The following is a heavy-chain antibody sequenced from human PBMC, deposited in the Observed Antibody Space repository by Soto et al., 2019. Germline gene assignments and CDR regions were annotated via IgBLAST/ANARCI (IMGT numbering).Heavy chain of an antibody. CDR3: AHTRGGGNSAWFDP. Sequence: QITLKESGPSLLKPTQTLTLTCTFSGFSLSTGPAGVGWIRQPPGKALEWLALIYWDDDRRYSPSLKSRLTITKDTSKDQVVLTMANMVPVDTGAYYCAHTRGGGNSAWFDPWGQGTLVTVSS. CDR2: IYWDDDR. V-gene: IGHV2-5*02. J-gene: IGHJ5*02. CDR1: GFSLSTGPAG. D-gene: IGHD2-21*02.